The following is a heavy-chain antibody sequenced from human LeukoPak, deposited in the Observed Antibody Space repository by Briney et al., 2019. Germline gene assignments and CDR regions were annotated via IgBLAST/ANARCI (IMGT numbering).Heavy chain of an antibody. CDR2: VSSNSAYI. V-gene: IGHV3-21*06. CDR3: AREGGRRRASNFDWFDP. Sequence: GGPLRLSCAASGFTFSAYTMNWVRQAPGKGLEWVSAVSSNSAYIYYADSLRGRFTISRDNAKSLLYLQINSLRADDTAVYYCAREGGRRRASNFDWFDPWGQGTLVTVSS. CDR1: GFTFSAYT. J-gene: IGHJ5*02. D-gene: IGHD3-16*01.